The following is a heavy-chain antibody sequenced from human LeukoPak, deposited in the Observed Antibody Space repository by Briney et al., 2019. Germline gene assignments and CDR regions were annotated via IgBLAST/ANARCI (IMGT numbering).Heavy chain of an antibody. CDR3: ARDMGDYDFYFNY. CDR2: IIPIFGAA. V-gene: IGHV1-69*13. CDR1: GVTFSSYA. J-gene: IGHJ4*02. D-gene: IGHD3-3*01. Sequence: GASVRLSCAASGVTFSSYAISWVRQAPGQGLEWMGGIIPIFGAADYAQKFQGRVTITADESTSTPYLELSSLRSEDTATYYCARDMGDYDFYFNYWGQGTLVTVSS.